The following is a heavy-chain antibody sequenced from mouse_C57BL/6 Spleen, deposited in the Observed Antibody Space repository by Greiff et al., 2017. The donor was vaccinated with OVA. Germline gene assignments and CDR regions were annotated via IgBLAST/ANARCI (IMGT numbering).Heavy chain of an antibody. D-gene: IGHD2-5*01. CDR1: GYAFSSSW. J-gene: IGHJ3*01. CDR2: IYPGDGDT. CDR3: AAYYSNRFAY. V-gene: IGHV1-82*01. Sequence: QVQLQQSGPELVKPGASVKISCKASGYAFSSSWMNWVKQRPGKGLEWIGRIYPGDGDTNYNGKFKGKATLTADKSSSTAYMQLSSLTSEDSAVYFCAAYYSNRFAYWGQGTLVTVSA.